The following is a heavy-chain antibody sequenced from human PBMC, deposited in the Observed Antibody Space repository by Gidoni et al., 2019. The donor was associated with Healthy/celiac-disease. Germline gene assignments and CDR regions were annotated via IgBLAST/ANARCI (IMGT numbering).Heavy chain of an antibody. J-gene: IGHJ2*01. CDR2: IYWNDDK. D-gene: IGHD3-10*01. V-gene: IGHV2-5*01. CDR1: GFSLSTSGVG. Sequence: QITLKESGPTLVKPTQTLTLTCTFSGFSLSTSGVGVGWIRQPPGKALEWLALIYWNDDKRYSPSLKSRLTITKDTSKNQVVLTMTNMDPVDTATYYCAHRNRMVRGVNPYWYFDLWGRGTLVTVSS. CDR3: AHRNRMVRGVNPYWYFDL.